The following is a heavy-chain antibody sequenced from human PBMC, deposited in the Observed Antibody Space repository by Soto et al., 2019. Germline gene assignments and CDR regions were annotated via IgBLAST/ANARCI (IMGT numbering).Heavy chain of an antibody. V-gene: IGHV3-23*01. Sequence: EVQLLESGGGLVQPGGSLRLSCAASGFTFSIYAMNWVRQAPGKGLEWVSVISGSGGSTYYADSVKGRFTISRDNSKNTLYLQRNSLIAEDTAVYYCARRTVGWYFDLWGRGTLVTVSS. D-gene: IGHD4-17*01. CDR1: GFTFSIYA. CDR2: ISGSGGST. J-gene: IGHJ2*01. CDR3: ARRTVGWYFDL.